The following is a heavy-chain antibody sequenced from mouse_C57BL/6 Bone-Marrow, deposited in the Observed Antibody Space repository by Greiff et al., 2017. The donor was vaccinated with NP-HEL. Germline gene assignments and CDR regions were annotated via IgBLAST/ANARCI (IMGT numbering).Heavy chain of an antibody. CDR2: IYPRSGNT. Sequence: QVQLQQSGAELARPGASVKLSCKASGYTFTSYGISWVKQRTGQGLEWIGEIYPRSGNTYYNEKFKGKATLTADKSSSTAYMELRSLTSEDSAVYFWATPITTVGYWYFDVWGTGTTVTVAA. CDR1: GYTFTSYG. V-gene: IGHV1-81*01. J-gene: IGHJ1*03. D-gene: IGHD1-1*01. CDR3: ATPITTVGYWYFDV.